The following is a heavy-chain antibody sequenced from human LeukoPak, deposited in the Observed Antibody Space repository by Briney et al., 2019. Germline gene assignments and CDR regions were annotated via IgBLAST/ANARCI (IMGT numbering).Heavy chain of an antibody. V-gene: IGHV3-20*04. Sequence: PGGSPRLSCAASGFTFDDYGMSWVRQAPGKGLEWVSGINWNGGSTGYADSVKGRFTISRDNAKNSLYLQMNSLRAEDTALYYCARTTGWYSSGSYDYWGQGTLVTVSS. CDR1: GFTFDDYG. D-gene: IGHD6-19*01. CDR2: INWNGGST. CDR3: ARTTGWYSSGSYDY. J-gene: IGHJ4*02.